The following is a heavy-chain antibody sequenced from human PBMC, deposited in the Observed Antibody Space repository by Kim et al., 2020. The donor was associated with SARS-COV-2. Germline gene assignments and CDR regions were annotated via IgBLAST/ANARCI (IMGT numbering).Heavy chain of an antibody. Sequence: YADPANGRFTISRENSKNTLYLQMNSLRAEDTAVYYCAKESSGYHYYFDYWGQGTLVTVSS. D-gene: IGHD3-22*01. J-gene: IGHJ4*02. CDR3: AKESSGYHYYFDY. V-gene: IGHV3-30*02.